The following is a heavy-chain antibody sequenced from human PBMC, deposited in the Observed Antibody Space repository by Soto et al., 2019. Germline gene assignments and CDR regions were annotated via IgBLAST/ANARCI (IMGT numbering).Heavy chain of an antibody. J-gene: IGHJ6*02. D-gene: IGHD3-9*01. CDR2: ISSSSSYI. Sequence: GGSLRLSCAASGFTFSSYSMNWVRQAPGKGLEWVSSISSSSSYIYYADSVKGRFTISRDNAKNSLYLQMNSLRAEDTAVYYCANTNYDILTGYYKSGMDVWVQGTTVTVSS. CDR1: GFTFSSYS. CDR3: ANTNYDILTGYYKSGMDV. V-gene: IGHV3-21*01.